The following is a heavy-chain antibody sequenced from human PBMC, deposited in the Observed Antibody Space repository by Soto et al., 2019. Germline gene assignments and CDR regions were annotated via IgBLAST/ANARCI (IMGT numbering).Heavy chain of an antibody. J-gene: IGHJ6*02. CDR1: GYTFTGYY. D-gene: IGHD6-13*01. CDR2: INPNSGGT. Sequence: GASVKVSCKASGYTFTGYYMHWVRQAPGQGLEGMGWINPNSGGTNYAQKFQGWVTMTRDTSISTAYMELSRLRSDDTAVYYCARDIMSIAAAGTPKYYYGMDVWGQGTTVTVSS. CDR3: ARDIMSIAAAGTPKYYYGMDV. V-gene: IGHV1-2*04.